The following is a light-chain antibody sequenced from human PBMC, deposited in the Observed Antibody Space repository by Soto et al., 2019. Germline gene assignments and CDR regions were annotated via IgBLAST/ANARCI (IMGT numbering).Light chain of an antibody. CDR3: QQFNSYPLT. V-gene: IGKV1-13*02. J-gene: IGKJ4*01. CDR2: DAS. CDR1: QGISSA. Sequence: AIQLTQSPSSLSASVGDRVTITCRASQGISSALAWYQQKPGKPPKLLIYDASSLESGVPSRFSGSGSGSDFTLTISSPQPEDSATYYCQQFNSYPLTFGGGTKVEIK.